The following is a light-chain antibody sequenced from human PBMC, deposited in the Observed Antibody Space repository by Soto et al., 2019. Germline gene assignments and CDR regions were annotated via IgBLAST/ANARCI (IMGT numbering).Light chain of an antibody. CDR1: QDIRSD. V-gene: IGKV1-6*01. CDR2: DAS. J-gene: IGKJ4*01. CDR3: QQYNHYSGLT. Sequence: AIQMTQSPSSLSASVGYSVTITCRASQDIRSDLGWYQQKPGRAPKLLIYDASSLQGGVPSRFSGSGSGAEFTLTIRSLQPDDFATYYCQQYNHYSGLTFGGGTKVDIK.